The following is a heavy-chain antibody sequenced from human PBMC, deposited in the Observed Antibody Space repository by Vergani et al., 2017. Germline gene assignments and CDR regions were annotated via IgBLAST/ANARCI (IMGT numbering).Heavy chain of an antibody. CDR1: GFTFSNAW. D-gene: IGHD3-10*01. Sequence: EVQLVESGGGLVKPGGSLRLSCAASGFTFSNAWMNWVRPAPGKGLEWVGRIKSNTDGGTTDYAAPVKGRFTISRDDLKNTLYLQMNSLKTEDTAVYYCTTVFYGSGSYYNDTPWYWGQGTLVTVSS. CDR3: TTVFYGSGSYYNDTPWY. CDR2: IKSNTDGGTT. V-gene: IGHV3-15*07. J-gene: IGHJ4*02.